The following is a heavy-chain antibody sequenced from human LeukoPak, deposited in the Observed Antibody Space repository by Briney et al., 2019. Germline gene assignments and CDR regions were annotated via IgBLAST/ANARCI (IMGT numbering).Heavy chain of an antibody. CDR1: GFTFISYW. J-gene: IGHJ3*02. Sequence: GGSLRLSCAASGFTFISYWMSWVRQAPGKWLEWVANIKQDGSEKYYVDSVKGRFTISRDNAKNSLYLQMNSLRAEDTAVYYCARGGDFWSGYYDAFDIWGQGTMVTVSS. CDR3: ARGGDFWSGYYDAFDI. D-gene: IGHD3-3*01. CDR2: IKQDGSEK. V-gene: IGHV3-7*01.